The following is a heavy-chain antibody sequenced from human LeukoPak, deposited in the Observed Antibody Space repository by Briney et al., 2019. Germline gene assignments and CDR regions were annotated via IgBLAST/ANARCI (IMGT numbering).Heavy chain of an antibody. Sequence: SQTLSLTCAISGDSVSSNSDAWNWIRQSTSRGLEWLGRTYYRSKWYNDYAVSVKSRITINPDTSKNQFSLQLNSVTPEDTAVYYCARNGGRYYFAFDIWGQGTMVTVSS. J-gene: IGHJ3*02. D-gene: IGHD1-26*01. CDR1: GDSVSSNSDA. CDR2: TYYRSKWYN. CDR3: ARNGGRYYFAFDI. V-gene: IGHV6-1*01.